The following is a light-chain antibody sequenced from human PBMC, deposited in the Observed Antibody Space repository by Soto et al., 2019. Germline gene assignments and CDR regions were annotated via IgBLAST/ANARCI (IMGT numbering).Light chain of an antibody. CDR3: QQHRSWPVT. Sequence: EIVLTQSPATLSLSPGERATLSCRASQSMSVHLAWYQHKPGQAPRLLIHDASNRATGIPARFSGSGSGTNFILSISSLEPEDFAFSYCQQHRSWPVTFGERTRLEIK. CDR2: DAS. J-gene: IGKJ5*01. CDR1: QSMSVH. V-gene: IGKV3-11*01.